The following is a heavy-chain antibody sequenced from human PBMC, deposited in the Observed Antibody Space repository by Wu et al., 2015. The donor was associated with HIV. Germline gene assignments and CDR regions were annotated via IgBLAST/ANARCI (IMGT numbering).Heavy chain of an antibody. V-gene: IGHV1-8*01. D-gene: IGHD3-16*01. CDR3: ARDRSQIMITFGGPMVYYYMDV. J-gene: IGHJ6*03. Sequence: QVQLVQSGAEVKKPGASVKVSCKASGYTFTSYDINWVRQAPGQGLEWMGWMNPNSGNTGYAQKFQGRVTMTRDTSISTAYMELSRLRSDDTAVYYCARDRSQIMITFGGPMVYYYMDVWGKGTTVTVSS. CDR1: GYTFTSYD. CDR2: MNPNSGNT.